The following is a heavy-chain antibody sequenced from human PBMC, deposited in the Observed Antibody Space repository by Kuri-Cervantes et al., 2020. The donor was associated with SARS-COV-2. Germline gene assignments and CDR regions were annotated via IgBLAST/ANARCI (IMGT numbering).Heavy chain of an antibody. CDR3: ARDFGGPGYLPAVGFDY. CDR1: GYTFTSYG. D-gene: IGHD6-19*01. V-gene: IGHV1-18*01. CDR2: ISAYNGNT. Sequence: ASVKVSCKAPGYTFTSYGISWVRQAPGQGLEWMGWISAYNGNTNYAQKLQGRVTMTTDTSTSTAYMELRSLRSDDTAVYYCARDFGGPGYLPAVGFDYWGQGTLVTVSS. J-gene: IGHJ4*02.